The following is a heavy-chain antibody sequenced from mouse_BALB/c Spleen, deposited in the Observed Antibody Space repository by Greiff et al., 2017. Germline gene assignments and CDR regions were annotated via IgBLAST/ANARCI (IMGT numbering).Heavy chain of an antibody. CDR3: ARDTGYDYDEGTGFDY. CDR1: GFPFTAYY. J-gene: IGHJ3*01. D-gene: IGHD2-4*01. CDR2: IRNKANGYTT. Sequence: EVKLMESGGGLVQPGGSLRLSCATSGFPFTAYYMSWVRQPPGKALEWLGFIRNKANGYTTEYSASVKGRFTISRDNSQSILYLQMNTLRAEDSATYYCARDTGYDYDEGTGFDYWGQGTLVTVSA. V-gene: IGHV7-3*02.